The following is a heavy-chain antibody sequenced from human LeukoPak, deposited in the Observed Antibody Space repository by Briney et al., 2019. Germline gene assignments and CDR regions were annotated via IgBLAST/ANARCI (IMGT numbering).Heavy chain of an antibody. CDR2: IGGGSETT. J-gene: IGHJ4*02. Sequence: GGSLRLSCAASGFTFGSYAMSWVRQAPGKGLEWVSTIGGGSETTSYADSAKGRFTNSRDNSKNTVYLQMNSLRAEDTAVYYCAKVLSGSQDYWGQGTLVVVSA. CDR1: GFTFGSYA. D-gene: IGHD1-26*01. CDR3: AKVLSGSQDY. V-gene: IGHV3-23*01.